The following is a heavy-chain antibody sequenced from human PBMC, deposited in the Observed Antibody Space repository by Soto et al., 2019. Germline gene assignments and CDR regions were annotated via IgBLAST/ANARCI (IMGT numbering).Heavy chain of an antibody. J-gene: IGHJ4*02. CDR2: IIPIFGTA. CDR3: ARAIVVSIAVAGPLGY. CDR1: GGTFRSYV. D-gene: IGHD6-19*01. Sequence: AAVKVSCKASGGTFRSYVISWVRQAPGQGLEWMGGIIPIFGTANYAQKFQGRVTITADASTSTAYMELSSLRSDDTAVYYCARAIVVSIAVAGPLGYRGQGTLLTRSS. V-gene: IGHV1-69*13.